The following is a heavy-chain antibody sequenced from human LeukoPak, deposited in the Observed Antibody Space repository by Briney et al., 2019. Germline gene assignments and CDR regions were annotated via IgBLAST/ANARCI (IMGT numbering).Heavy chain of an antibody. CDR1: GYTFNTYG. J-gene: IGHJ5*02. V-gene: IGHV1-2*02. CDR2: INPNSGGT. CDR3: ARDRPHYDILTGAIAHNWFDP. Sequence: ASVKVSCKASGYTFNTYGISWVRQAPGQGLEWMGWINPNSGGTNYAQKFQGRVTMTRDTSISTAYMELSRLRSDDTAVYYCARDRPHYDILTGAIAHNWFDPWGQGTLVTVSS. D-gene: IGHD3-9*01.